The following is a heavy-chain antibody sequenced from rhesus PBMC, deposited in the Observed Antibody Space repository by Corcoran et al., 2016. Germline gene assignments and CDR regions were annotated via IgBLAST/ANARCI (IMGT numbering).Heavy chain of an antibody. J-gene: IGHJ3*01. CDR1: GGSISDSYY. CDR2: IYGSGGST. Sequence: QVQLQESGPGLVKPSETLSLTCAVSGGSISDSYYWSWIRQPPGKGLEWIGNIYGSGGSTYYNPSLKSRVTISTDTSKNQFSLKLSSVTAADTAVYYCASVRIQWVQFVDAFDFWGQGLRVTVSS. CDR3: ASVRIQWVQFVDAFDF. V-gene: IGHV4-106*01. D-gene: IGHD5-30*01.